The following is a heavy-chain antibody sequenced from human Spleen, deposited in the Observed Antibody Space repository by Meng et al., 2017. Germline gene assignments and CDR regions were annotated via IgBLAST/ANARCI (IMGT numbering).Heavy chain of an antibody. J-gene: IGHJ6*02. CDR2: ISSSGGSK. D-gene: IGHD6-19*01. CDR3: AVRLKPYSSAWWGRHPGGMDV. Sequence: GESLKISCAASGFTFSSSAMHWVRQAPGKGLEYVSGISSSGGSKYSANSVKGRFTISRDKSKNTLCVQLGILRAEDMAVYYCAVRLKPYSSAWWGRHPGGMDVWGRGTTVTVSS. CDR1: GFTFSSSA. V-gene: IGHV3-64*01.